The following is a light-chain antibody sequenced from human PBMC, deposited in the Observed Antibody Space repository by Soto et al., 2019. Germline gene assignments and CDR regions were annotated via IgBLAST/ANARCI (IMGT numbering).Light chain of an antibody. V-gene: IGLV2-14*01. CDR2: EVR. CDR1: SSDIGDYDY. CDR3: CSYTRSSNHYF. Sequence: QSVLTQPASVSGSPGQSITISCTGTSSDIGDYDYVSWYQQRPGRAPKLMIYEVRYRPSGVSNRFSGSKSGNTASLTISGFQAEDEADYYCCSYTRSSNHYFFGSGTKLTVL. J-gene: IGLJ1*01.